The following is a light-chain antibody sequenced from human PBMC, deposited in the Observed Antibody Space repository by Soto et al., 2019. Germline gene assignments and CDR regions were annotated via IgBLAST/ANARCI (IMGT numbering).Light chain of an antibody. J-gene: IGKJ4*01. Sequence: DIQMTQSPSSVSASVGDRVTISCRASQGINSWLAWYQQKPGKAPELLIYTASNLESGVPSRFSGSGSGTDFTLTIRSLQPEDFATSYCQQASSFPLTFGGGSRVEIK. CDR3: QQASSFPLT. CDR2: TAS. CDR1: QGINSW. V-gene: IGKV1D-12*01.